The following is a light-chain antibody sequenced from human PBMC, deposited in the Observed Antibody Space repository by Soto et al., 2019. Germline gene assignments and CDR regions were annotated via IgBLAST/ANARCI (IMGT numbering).Light chain of an antibody. CDR3: QQYNSYG. V-gene: IGKV3-11*01. CDR2: DAS. J-gene: IGKJ5*01. CDR1: QSVSTF. Sequence: EILFTQSPATPCLCPGERGTLPCRASQSVSTFLAWYQHTPGQAPSLLIYDASNRATGIPARFSASGSGTDFTLTISSLEPEDFATYYCQQYNSYGFGQGTRLEIK.